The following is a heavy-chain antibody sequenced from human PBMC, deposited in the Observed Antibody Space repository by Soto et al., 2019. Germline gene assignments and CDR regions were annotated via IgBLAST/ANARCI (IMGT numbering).Heavy chain of an antibody. J-gene: IGHJ4*02. CDR1: GFTYSTYT. CDR2: ISYDGNNK. Sequence: QVQLVESGGGVVQPGRSLRLSCAASGFTYSTYTMHWVRQAPGKGLEWVAVISYDGNNKFYADSVKGRFTISRDSTKQTLYLPMNSLRPDDTAMYYCARDVVSSTEYTWNYGTYFEYWGQGALVTVSS. V-gene: IGHV3-30-3*01. CDR3: ARDVVSSTEYTWNYGTYFEY. D-gene: IGHD1-7*01.